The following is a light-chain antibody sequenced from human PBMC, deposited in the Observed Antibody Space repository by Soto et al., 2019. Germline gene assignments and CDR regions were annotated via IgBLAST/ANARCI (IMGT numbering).Light chain of an antibody. CDR2: AAS. Sequence: DIQMTQSPSSLSASVGDRVTITCQASQNINNYLNWYQQKPGKAPKLLIYAASSLQSGVPSRFSGSGSGTDFTLTISSLQPEDFATYYCQQSYSTRKTFGQGTKVDI. CDR3: QQSYSTRKT. V-gene: IGKV1-39*01. J-gene: IGKJ1*01. CDR1: QNINNY.